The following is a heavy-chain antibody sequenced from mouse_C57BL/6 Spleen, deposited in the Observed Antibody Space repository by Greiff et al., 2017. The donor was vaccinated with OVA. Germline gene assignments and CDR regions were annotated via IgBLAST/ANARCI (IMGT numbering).Heavy chain of an antibody. Sequence: EVKLQESGGGLVQPGGSLSLSCAASGFTFTDYYMSWVRQPPGKALEWLGFIRNKANGYTTEYSASVKGRFTISRDNSQSILYLQMNALRAEDSATYYCARSLDGYEGYFDYWGQGTTLTVSS. CDR2: IRNKANGYTT. V-gene: IGHV7-3*01. CDR3: ARSLDGYEGYFDY. D-gene: IGHD2-2*01. CDR1: GFTFTDYY. J-gene: IGHJ2*01.